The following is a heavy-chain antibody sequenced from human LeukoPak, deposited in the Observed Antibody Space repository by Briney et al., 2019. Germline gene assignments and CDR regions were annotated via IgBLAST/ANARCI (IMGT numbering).Heavy chain of an antibody. V-gene: IGHV3-74*01. CDR1: GFTFSNYW. D-gene: IGHD6-13*01. Sequence: SGGSLRLSCAASGFTFSNYWMHWVRQAPGKGLVWVSHSTTYADSVKGRFTISRDNAKNSLYLQMNSLRAEDTAVYYCARRHSSSSWYLDAFDIWGQGTMVTVSS. CDR2: ST. J-gene: IGHJ3*02. CDR3: ARRHSSSSWYLDAFDI.